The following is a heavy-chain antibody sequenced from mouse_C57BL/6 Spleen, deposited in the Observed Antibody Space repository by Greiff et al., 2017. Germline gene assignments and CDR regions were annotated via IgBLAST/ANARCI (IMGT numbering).Heavy chain of an antibody. CDR2: IYPGDGDT. CDR1: GYAFSSYW. D-gene: IGHD2-4*01. J-gene: IGHJ3*01. Sequence: QVQLKQSGAELVKPGASVKISCKASGYAFSSYWMNWVKQRPGKGLEGIGQIYPGDGDTNYNGKFKGKATLTADKSSSTASMQLSSLTYEYSAVYCCARLYDYVFAYWGQGTLVTVSA. V-gene: IGHV1-80*01. CDR3: ARLYDYVFAY.